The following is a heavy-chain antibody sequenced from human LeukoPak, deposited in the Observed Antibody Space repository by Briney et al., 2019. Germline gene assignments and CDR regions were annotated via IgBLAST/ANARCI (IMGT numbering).Heavy chain of an antibody. CDR3: ARGSCSNIRCHDAFDI. CDR1: GFTFSSYA. J-gene: IGHJ3*02. Sequence: GESLKISCAASGFTFSSYAMHWVRQAPGKGLEYVSAISSNGGSTYYANSVKGRFSVSRDNSKNTLYLQMNSLRVDDTAVYYCARGSCSNIRCHDAFDIWGQGTMVTVSS. D-gene: IGHD2-2*01. CDR2: ISSNGGST. V-gene: IGHV3-64*01.